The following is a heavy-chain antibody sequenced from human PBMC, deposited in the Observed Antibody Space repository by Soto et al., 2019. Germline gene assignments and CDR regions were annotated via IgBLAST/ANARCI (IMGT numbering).Heavy chain of an antibody. CDR3: ARGFCSGGSCYPNDF. V-gene: IGHV1-18*01. D-gene: IGHD2-15*01. Sequence: QVQLVQSGAEVKKPGASVKVSCKASGYTFTNYGITWVRQAPGQGLEWMGWISAYNGDTNYAQKLQARVTMTTDTSTTTAYMELRGLTSDDTAVYYCARGFCSGGSCYPNDFWGQGTLVTVSS. J-gene: IGHJ4*02. CDR1: GYTFTNYG. CDR2: ISAYNGDT.